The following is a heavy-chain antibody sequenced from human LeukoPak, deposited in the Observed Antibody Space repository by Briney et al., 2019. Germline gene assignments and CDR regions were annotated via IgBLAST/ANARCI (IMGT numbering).Heavy chain of an antibody. CDR2: IIPIFGTA. D-gene: IGHD6-19*01. CDR1: GGTFSSYA. J-gene: IGHJ3*02. Sequence: SSVKVSCKASGGTFSSYAISWVRQAPGQGLEWMGGIIPIFGTANYAQKFQGRVTITADESTSTAYMEMSSLRSVDTAVYYCARAERIAVAGTDAFDIWGQGTMVTVSS. CDR3: ARAERIAVAGTDAFDI. V-gene: IGHV1-69*01.